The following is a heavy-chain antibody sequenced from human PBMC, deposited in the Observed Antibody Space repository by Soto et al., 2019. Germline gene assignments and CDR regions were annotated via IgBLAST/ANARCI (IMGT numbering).Heavy chain of an antibody. CDR1: GFTVSRYY. V-gene: IGHV3-66*01. CDR2: IFASGDT. Sequence: EVQLVESGGVLVQPGGSLRLSCAVSGFTVSRYYMNWVRQAPGQGLEWVSVIFASGDTYYAESVKDRFTISRDNSKNTLYLQMNGLRAEDTAVYYCARDPFGAFVRVWSGYGMDVWGQGTTVTVSS. CDR3: ARDPFGAFVRVWSGYGMDV. J-gene: IGHJ6*02. D-gene: IGHD3-10*01.